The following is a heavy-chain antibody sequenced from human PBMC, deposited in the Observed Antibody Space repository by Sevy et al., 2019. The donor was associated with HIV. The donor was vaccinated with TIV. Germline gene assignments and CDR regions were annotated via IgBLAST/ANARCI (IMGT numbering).Heavy chain of an antibody. D-gene: IGHD3-10*01. V-gene: IGHV4-39*02. CDR1: GASILRSAYF. Sequence: SETLSLTCTVSGASILRSAYFWGWIRQPPGKGLEWIASIHYSGSTYYNPSIKWRVTISVDSSKNQFFLKLTSVTAADTAAYYCAREHGYYGSQTSNEGAFHIWGQGTRVTISS. J-gene: IGHJ3*02. CDR3: AREHGYYGSQTSNEGAFHI. CDR2: IHYSGST.